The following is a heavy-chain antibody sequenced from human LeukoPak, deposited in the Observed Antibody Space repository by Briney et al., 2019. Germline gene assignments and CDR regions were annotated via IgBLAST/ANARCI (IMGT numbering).Heavy chain of an antibody. CDR1: GFTFSSYG. CDR3: ARDTYYYDIDVFDS. V-gene: IGHV3-30*03. D-gene: IGHD3-22*01. Sequence: GGSLRLSCAASGFTFSSYGMHWVRQAPGKGLEWVAVISYDGSNKYYADSVKGRFTISRDNSKNTLYLQMNSLRAEDTAVYYCARDTYYYDIDVFDSWGQGTMVTVSS. J-gene: IGHJ3*02. CDR2: ISYDGSNK.